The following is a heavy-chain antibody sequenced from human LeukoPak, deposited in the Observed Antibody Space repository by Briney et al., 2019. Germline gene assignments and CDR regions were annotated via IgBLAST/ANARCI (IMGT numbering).Heavy chain of an antibody. CDR3: ARFPRCADEDQPCYYFDY. V-gene: IGHV3-21*01. J-gene: IGHJ4*02. Sequence: GGSLRLSCAASGFTFSTYTMNWVRQAPGKGLEWVSSISTSSTYIYYADSVKGRFTISRDNAKNSLYLQMNSLRAEDTAVYYCARFPRCADEDQPCYYFDYWGQGTLVTVSS. CDR1: GFTFSTYT. CDR2: ISTSSTYI. D-gene: IGHD1-14*01.